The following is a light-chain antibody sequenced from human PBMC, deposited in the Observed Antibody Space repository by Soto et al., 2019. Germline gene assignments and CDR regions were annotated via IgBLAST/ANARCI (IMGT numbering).Light chain of an antibody. CDR3: QQYYSTPYT. V-gene: IGKV4-1*01. CDR1: RTILYSSNSKNY. CDR2: WAS. Sequence: DIVMTQSPDSLAVSLGERATIDCKSSRTILYSSNSKNYLAWYQQKPGQPPKLLIYWASTRESGVPDRFSGSGSGTDFTLTISSLQAEDVAVYYCQQYYSTPYTFGQGNKLEIK. J-gene: IGKJ2*01.